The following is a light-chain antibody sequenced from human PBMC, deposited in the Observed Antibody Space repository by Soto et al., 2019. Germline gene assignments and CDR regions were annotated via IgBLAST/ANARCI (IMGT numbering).Light chain of an antibody. CDR2: GAS. CDR1: QSVDSST. Sequence: VLTQSLGTLSLSPGEMATLSCRASQSVDSSTLAWYRQKPGQALRLLISGASKRATGTPDRFSGSGSGTDFTLTISRLEPEDFAVYYCQHFDDSLTFGGGTKVEIK. J-gene: IGKJ4*01. CDR3: QHFDDSLT. V-gene: IGKV3-20*01.